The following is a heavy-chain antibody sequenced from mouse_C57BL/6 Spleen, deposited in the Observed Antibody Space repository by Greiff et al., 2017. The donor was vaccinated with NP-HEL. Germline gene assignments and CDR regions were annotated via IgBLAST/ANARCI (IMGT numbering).Heavy chain of an antibody. J-gene: IGHJ4*01. CDR2: IHPNSGST. D-gene: IGHD2-4*01. V-gene: IGHV1-64*01. CDR3: ADDYDGYAMDY. Sequence: VQLQQSGAELVKPGASVKLSCKASGYTFTSYWMHWVKQRPGQGLEWIGMIHPNSGSTNYNEKIKSKATLTVDKSSSTAYMQLSSLTSEDSAVYYCADDYDGYAMDYWGQGTSVTVSS. CDR1: GYTFTSYW.